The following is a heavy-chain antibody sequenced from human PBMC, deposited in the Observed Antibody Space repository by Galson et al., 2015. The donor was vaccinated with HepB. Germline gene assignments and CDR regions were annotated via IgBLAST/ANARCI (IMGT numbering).Heavy chain of an antibody. CDR3: AKNFDATLAAFDI. CDR2: ISGSGGST. V-gene: IGHV3-23*01. J-gene: IGHJ3*02. Sequence: SLRLSCAASGFTFSSYAMSWVRQAPGKGLEWVSAISGSGGSTYYADSVKGRFTISRDNSKNTLYLQMNSLRAEDTAVYYCAKNFDATLAAFDIWGQGTMVTVSS. D-gene: IGHD3-9*01. CDR1: GFTFSSYA.